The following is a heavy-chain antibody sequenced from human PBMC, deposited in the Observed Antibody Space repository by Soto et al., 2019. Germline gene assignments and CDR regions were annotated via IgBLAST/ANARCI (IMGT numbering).Heavy chain of an antibody. V-gene: IGHV3-30-3*01. CDR3: ARASNGGDFDY. J-gene: IGHJ4*02. D-gene: IGHD6-19*01. CDR1: GFTFSSYA. Sequence: QVQLVESGGGVVQPGRSLRLSCAASGFTFSSYAMHWVRQAPGKGLEWVAVISYDGSNKYYADSVKGRFTISRDNSKNTLYLQMNSLTAEDTAGYYCARASNGGDFDYWGQGTLVTVSS. CDR2: ISYDGSNK.